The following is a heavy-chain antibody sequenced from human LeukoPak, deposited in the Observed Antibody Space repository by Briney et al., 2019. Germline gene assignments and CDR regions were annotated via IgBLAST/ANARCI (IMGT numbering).Heavy chain of an antibody. V-gene: IGHV3-30*18. J-gene: IGHJ3*02. D-gene: IGHD3-22*01. CDR3: AKGWHYYDRADAFDI. CDR2: ISYDGSNK. Sequence: GGSLRLSCAASGFTFSSYGMHWVRQAPGKGLEWVAVISYDGSNKYYADSVKGRFTISRDNSKNTLYLQMNSLRAEDTAVYYCAKGWHYYDRADAFDIWGQGTMVTVSS. CDR1: GFTFSSYG.